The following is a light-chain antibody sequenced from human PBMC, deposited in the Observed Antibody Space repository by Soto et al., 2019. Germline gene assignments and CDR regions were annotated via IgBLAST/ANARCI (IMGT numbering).Light chain of an antibody. CDR2: DVS. J-gene: IGKJ1*01. Sequence: EIVLTQSPATLSLSPGERATLSCRSSQSVSSYLAWYQQKPGQAPRLLIYDVSNRATGIPARFSVSGAGTAFIHNSSSLEPQYFAVYYCQQYNNLSCTFGQGTKLDIK. V-gene: IGKV3-11*01. CDR1: QSVSSY. CDR3: QQYNNLSCT.